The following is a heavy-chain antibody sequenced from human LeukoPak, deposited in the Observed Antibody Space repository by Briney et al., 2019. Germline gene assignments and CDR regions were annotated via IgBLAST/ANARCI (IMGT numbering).Heavy chain of an antibody. CDR1: GASISSYY. Sequence: SETLSLTCSVFGASISSYYSSWIRQPAGKGLEWIGRIYTSGSTNYNPSLKSRVTMSVDTSKTQFSPKLSSVTAADTAVYYCAARIAAGGTVAFDIWGQGTMVTVSS. D-gene: IGHD6-13*01. CDR2: IYTSGST. V-gene: IGHV4-4*07. J-gene: IGHJ3*02. CDR3: AARIAAGGTVAFDI.